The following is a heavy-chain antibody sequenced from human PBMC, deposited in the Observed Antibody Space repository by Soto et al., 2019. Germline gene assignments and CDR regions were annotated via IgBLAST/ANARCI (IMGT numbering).Heavy chain of an antibody. V-gene: IGHV3-21*04. CDR3: ARQGYSSSWFPFDY. CDR2: ISSSSSYI. Sequence: GGSLRLSCAASGFTFSSYSMNWVRQAPGKGLEWVSSISSSSSYIYYADSVKGRFTISRDNAKNSLYLQWSSLKASDTAMYYCARQGYSSSWFPFDYWGQGTLVTVSS. D-gene: IGHD6-13*01. J-gene: IGHJ4*02. CDR1: GFTFSSYS.